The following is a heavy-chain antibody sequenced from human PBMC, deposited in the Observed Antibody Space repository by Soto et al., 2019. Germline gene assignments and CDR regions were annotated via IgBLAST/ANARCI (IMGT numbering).Heavy chain of an antibody. CDR1: GFTFSDYY. Sequence: PGGSLRLSCAASGFTFSDYYMSWIRQAPGKGLEWVSYISSSGSTIYYADSVKGRFTISRDNAKNSLYLQMNSLRAEDTAVYYCARDHLGGLVPAAIAYYYYGMDVWGQGTTVTVSS. CDR2: ISSSGSTI. D-gene: IGHD2-2*01. J-gene: IGHJ6*02. CDR3: ARDHLGGLVPAAIAYYYYGMDV. V-gene: IGHV3-11*01.